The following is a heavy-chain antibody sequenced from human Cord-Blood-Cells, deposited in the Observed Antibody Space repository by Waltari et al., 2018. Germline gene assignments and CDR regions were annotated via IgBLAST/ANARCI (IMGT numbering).Heavy chain of an antibody. J-gene: IGHJ5*02. V-gene: IGHV4-34*01. D-gene: IGHD6-13*01. CDR1: GGSFSGSS. CDR3: ARRSAAGVLGWFDP. CDR2: INHSGSP. Sequence: QVQLQQWGAGLLKPSETLSLTFAVYGGSFSGSSWSWIRPPPGTGLEWIGEINHSGSPNYNPSLKSRVTTSVDTSKNQFSLKLSAVAAADTAVYYWARRSAAGVLGWFDPWGQGTLVTVSS.